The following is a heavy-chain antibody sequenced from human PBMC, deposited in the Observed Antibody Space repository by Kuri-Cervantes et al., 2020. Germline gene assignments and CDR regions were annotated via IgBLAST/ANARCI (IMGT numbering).Heavy chain of an antibody. Sequence: SVKVSCKASGHTFTKYDIKWVRRAPGQGLEWMGGIIPIFGTANYAQKFQGRVTITTDESTSTAYMELSSLRSEDTAVYYCARNYYDSSGYYHFDYWGQGTLVTVSS. V-gene: IGHV1-69*05. CDR2: IIPIFGTA. CDR1: GHTFTKYD. CDR3: ARNYYDSSGYYHFDY. D-gene: IGHD3-22*01. J-gene: IGHJ4*02.